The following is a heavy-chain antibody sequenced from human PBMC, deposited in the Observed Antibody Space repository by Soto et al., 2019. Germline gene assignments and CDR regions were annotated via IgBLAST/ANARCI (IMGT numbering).Heavy chain of an antibody. CDR3: ARDRDWAFDY. CDR2: ISSTYEI. Sequence: GGSLRLSFVVSGFTFSSNHVNWVRQAPGKGLEWISYISSTYEIWYADSVKGRFTISRDNGRNSLFLQMSSLRDEDTAVYYCARDRDWAFDYWGLGTLVTVSS. CDR1: GFTFSSNH. V-gene: IGHV3-48*02. D-gene: IGHD2-21*02. J-gene: IGHJ4*02.